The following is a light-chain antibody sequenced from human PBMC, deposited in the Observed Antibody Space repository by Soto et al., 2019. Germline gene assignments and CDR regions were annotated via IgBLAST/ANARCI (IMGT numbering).Light chain of an antibody. V-gene: IGLV1-47*01. CDR3: AAWDQSLSGHYV. CDR2: RNN. Sequence: QSVLTQPPSASGTPGQRVTISCSGSSSNIGSNYVYWYQQLPGTAPKLLIYRNNQRPSGVPDRFSGSKSGTSASLAISGPRSEDEADYDCAAWDQSLSGHYVFRHGTTVTV. CDR1: SSNIGSNY. J-gene: IGLJ1*01.